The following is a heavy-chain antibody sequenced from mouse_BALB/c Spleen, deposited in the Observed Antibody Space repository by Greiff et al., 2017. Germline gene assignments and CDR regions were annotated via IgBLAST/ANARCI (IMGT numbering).Heavy chain of an antibody. V-gene: IGHV5-17*02. D-gene: IGHD2-1*01. Sequence: EVHLVESGGGLVQPGGSRKLSCAASGFTFSSFGMHWVRQAPEKGLEWVAYISSGSSTIYYADTVKGRFTISRDNPKNTLFLQMTSLRSEDTAMYYCARCGYYGNSQGYAMDYWGQGTSVTVSS. CDR3: ARCGYYGNSQGYAMDY. CDR1: GFTFSSFG. J-gene: IGHJ4*01. CDR2: ISSGSSTI.